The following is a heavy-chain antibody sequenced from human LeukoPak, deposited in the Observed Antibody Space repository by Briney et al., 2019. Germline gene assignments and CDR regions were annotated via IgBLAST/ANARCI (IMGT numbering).Heavy chain of an antibody. V-gene: IGHV1-18*01. CDR1: GYTFTSYG. CDR3: AREKYSSSSQKFDD. J-gene: IGHJ4*02. CDR2: ISAYNGNT. Sequence: ASVKVSCKASGYTFTSYGISWVRQAPGQGLEWMGWISAYNGNTNYAQKLQGRVTMTTDTSTSTAYMELRSLRSDDTAVYYCAREKYSSSSQKFDDWGQGTLVTVSS. D-gene: IGHD6-6*01.